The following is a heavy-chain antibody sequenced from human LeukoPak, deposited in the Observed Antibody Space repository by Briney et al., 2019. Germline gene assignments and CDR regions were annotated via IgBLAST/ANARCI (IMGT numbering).Heavy chain of an antibody. J-gene: IGHJ4*02. D-gene: IGHD6-13*01. CDR3: ATAQRIAVDY. CDR2: INPSDGST. CDR1: GYTFNSYY. Sequence: ASVKVSCKASGYTFNSYYMHWVRQAPGQGLEWMGIINPSDGSTSYAQKFQGRVTMTRYTSTSTVYMELSGLRSEDTAVYYCATAQRIAVDYWGQGTLVTVSS. V-gene: IGHV1-46*02.